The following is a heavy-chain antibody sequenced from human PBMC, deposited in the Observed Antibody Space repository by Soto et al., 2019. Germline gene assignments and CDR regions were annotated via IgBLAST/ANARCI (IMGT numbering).Heavy chain of an antibody. CDR3: ARESAALNWFDP. CDR1: GLTFSSYA. Sequence: PGGSLRLSCAASGLTFSSYAMSWVRQAPGKGLEWVSAISGSGGSTFYTNSVKGRFTISRDNFRNTLYLQMNSLRDEDTAVYYCARESAALNWFDPWGQGTLVTVSS. J-gene: IGHJ5*02. CDR2: ISGSGGST. D-gene: IGHD2-2*01. V-gene: IGHV3-23*01.